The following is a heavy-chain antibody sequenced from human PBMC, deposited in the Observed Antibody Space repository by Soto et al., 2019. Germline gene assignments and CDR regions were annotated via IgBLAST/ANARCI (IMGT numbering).Heavy chain of an antibody. CDR3: ARDDGGWGLYP. J-gene: IGHJ5*02. Sequence: QVPLVQSGAEVKRPGASVKVACKTSGYTFDNDGMSWVRQAPGQGLEWVGWINGNNGHTRYAPKFQDRITLTTDTSTKTAYMELRSLQSDDTAVYYCARDDGGWGLYPWGQGTLVSVSS. D-gene: IGHD6-19*01. V-gene: IGHV1-18*04. CDR2: INGNNGHT. CDR1: GYTFDNDG.